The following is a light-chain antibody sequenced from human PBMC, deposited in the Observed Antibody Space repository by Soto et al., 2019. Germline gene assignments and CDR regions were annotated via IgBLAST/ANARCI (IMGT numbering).Light chain of an antibody. CDR3: SSYTTSGSLV. CDR2: DVS. CDR1: SSDVGGYNY. J-gene: IGLJ2*01. V-gene: IGLV2-14*01. Sequence: QSALTQPASVSGSPGQSITISCTGTSSDVGGYNYVSWYQQHPGKAPKLMIYDVSNQPSGVSNRFSGSKSGNTASLTISGLQAEDEADYYCSSYTTSGSLVFGGWTKLTVL.